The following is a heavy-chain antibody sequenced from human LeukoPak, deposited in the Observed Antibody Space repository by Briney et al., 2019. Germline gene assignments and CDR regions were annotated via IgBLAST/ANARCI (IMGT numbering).Heavy chain of an antibody. D-gene: IGHD6-13*01. CDR2: ISSSSSYI. V-gene: IGHV3-21*01. Sequence: PGGSLRLSCAASGFTFSSYSMNWVRQAPGKGLEWVSSISSSSSYIYYADSVKGRFTISRDNAKNSLYLQMNSLRAEDTAVYYCARDKEPAAAVDYWGQGTLVTVSS. CDR3: ARDKEPAAAVDY. CDR1: GFTFSSYS. J-gene: IGHJ4*02.